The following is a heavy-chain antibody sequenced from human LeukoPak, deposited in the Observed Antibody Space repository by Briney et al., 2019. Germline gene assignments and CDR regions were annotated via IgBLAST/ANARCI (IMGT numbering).Heavy chain of an antibody. CDR3: ARLNGDPSDY. CDR2: IYYSGST. Sequence: SETLSLTCTVSGGSISSYYWSWIRQPPGKGLEWIGYIYYSGSTNYNPSLKSRVTISVDTSKNQFSLKLSSVTAADTAVYYCARLNGDPSDYWGQGTLVTVSS. CDR1: GGSISSYY. V-gene: IGHV4-59*12. J-gene: IGHJ4*02. D-gene: IGHD4-17*01.